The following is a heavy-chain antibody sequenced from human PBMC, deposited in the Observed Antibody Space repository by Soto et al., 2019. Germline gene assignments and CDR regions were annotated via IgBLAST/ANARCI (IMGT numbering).Heavy chain of an antibody. J-gene: IGHJ4*02. CDR3: AREMPTVTTGGN. Sequence: EVQLVESGGGLVKPGGSLRLSCAASGFTFSSYSMNWVRQAPGKGLEWVSSISSSSSYIYYADSVKGRFTISRDNAKNSLYLQMNSLRGEDTAVYYCAREMPTVTTGGNWGQGTLVTVSS. V-gene: IGHV3-21*01. D-gene: IGHD4-17*01. CDR1: GFTFSSYS. CDR2: ISSSSSYI.